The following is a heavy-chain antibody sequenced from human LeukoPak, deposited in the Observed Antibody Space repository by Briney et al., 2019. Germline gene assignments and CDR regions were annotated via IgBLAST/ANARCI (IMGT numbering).Heavy chain of an antibody. D-gene: IGHD4-17*01. V-gene: IGHV1-18*01. CDR2: ISTYNGNT. J-gene: IGHJ4*02. CDR3: ARGTTVTSDY. CDR1: GYTFTIYG. Sequence: HGASVKVSCKASGYTFTIYGITWVRQAPGQGLEWMGWISTYNGNTNYAQRLQGRVTMTTDTSTSTAYMELRSLRSDDTAVYYCARGTTVTSDYWGQGTLVTVSS.